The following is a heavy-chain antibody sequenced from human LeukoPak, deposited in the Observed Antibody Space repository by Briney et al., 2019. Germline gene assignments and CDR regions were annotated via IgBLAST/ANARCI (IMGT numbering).Heavy chain of an antibody. CDR2: INPNSGGT. Sequence: ASVNVSCMASGYTFTGYYMHGVRQAPGQGLEGMGWINPNSGGTNYAQKLQGRVTIAADESTSTAYMELSSLRSEDTAVYYCALAAYCGGDCYSGEGDAFDIWGQGTMVTVSS. D-gene: IGHD2-21*02. J-gene: IGHJ3*02. V-gene: IGHV1-2*02. CDR3: ALAAYCGGDCYSGEGDAFDI. CDR1: GYTFTGYY.